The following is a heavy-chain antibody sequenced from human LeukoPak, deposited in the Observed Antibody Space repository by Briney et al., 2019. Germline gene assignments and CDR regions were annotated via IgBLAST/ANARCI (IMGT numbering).Heavy chain of an antibody. Sequence: KDGATLKISCKGSGYSFTSYWIGWVRQTPGKGMAWTGIIYHGDSDTRYSQSHQAQVTILADKYISTAYLQWSSLKASDTAMYYCARPIPRYYYYGMDVWGQGTTVTVSS. J-gene: IGHJ6*02. CDR2: IYHGDSDT. V-gene: IGHV5-51*01. CDR1: GYSFTSYW. CDR3: ARPIPRYYYYGMDV.